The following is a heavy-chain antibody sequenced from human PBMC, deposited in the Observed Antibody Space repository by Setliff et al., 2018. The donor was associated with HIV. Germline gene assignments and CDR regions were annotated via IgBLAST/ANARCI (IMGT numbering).Heavy chain of an antibody. Sequence: LKISCKASGYRFTSYWIAWVRQMPGKGLEWMGIIYPGDSDTRYSPSFQGQVTISVDKSISTAYLQWNSLEASDTAIYYCARALDFLTEQLNWFFPLWGRGTLVTVSS. CDR3: ARALDFLTEQLNWFFPL. CDR1: GYRFTSYW. J-gene: IGHJ2*01. V-gene: IGHV5-51*01. D-gene: IGHD3-9*01. CDR2: IYPGDSDT.